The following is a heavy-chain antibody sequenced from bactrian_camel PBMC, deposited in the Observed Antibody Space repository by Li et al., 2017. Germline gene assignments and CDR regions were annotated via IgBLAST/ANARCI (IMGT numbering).Heavy chain of an antibody. D-gene: IGHD1*01. CDR1: RNGRGC. CDR3: AAGRTWSLRPQWYDY. V-gene: IGHV3S53*01. Sequence: HVQLVESGGGSVQAGGSLRLTCEASRNGRGCMGWFRHFPGKEREGVAVMDRDGSTTYADSVKGRFTISMDGKSTVQKTTLYLEMNTLKPDDTGMYICAAGRTWSLRPQWYDYWGQGTQVTVS. J-gene: IGHJ4*01. CDR2: MDRDGST.